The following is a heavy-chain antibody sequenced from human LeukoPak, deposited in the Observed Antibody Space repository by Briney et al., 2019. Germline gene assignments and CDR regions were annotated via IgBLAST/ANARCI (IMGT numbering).Heavy chain of an antibody. D-gene: IGHD6-13*01. CDR1: GFTFSSYA. V-gene: IGHV3-23*01. Sequence: GGSLRLSCAASGFTFSSYAMSWVRQAPGKGLEWVSAISGSADSTYYADSVKGRFTISRDNSKNTLYLQMNSLRAEDTAMYYCARSSSSWYKSPLDGMDVWGQGTTVTVSS. J-gene: IGHJ6*02. CDR3: ARSSSSWYKSPLDGMDV. CDR2: ISGSADST.